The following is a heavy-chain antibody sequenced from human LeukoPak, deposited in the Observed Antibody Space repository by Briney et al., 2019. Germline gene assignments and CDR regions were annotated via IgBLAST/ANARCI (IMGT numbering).Heavy chain of an antibody. V-gene: IGHV4-4*07. CDR1: GGSISSYY. D-gene: IGHD3-10*01. CDR3: AKIVGYGSEYYFYYMDV. Sequence: SETLSLTCTVSGGSISSYYWSWIRQPAGKGLEWIGRIYTSGSTNYNPSLKSRVTMSVDTSKNQFSLKLNSVTAADTAVYYCAKIVGYGSEYYFYYMDVWGKGTTVTVSS. CDR2: IYTSGST. J-gene: IGHJ6*03.